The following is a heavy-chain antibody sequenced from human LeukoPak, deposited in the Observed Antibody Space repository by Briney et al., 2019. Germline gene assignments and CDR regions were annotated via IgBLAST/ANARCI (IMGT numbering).Heavy chain of an antibody. V-gene: IGHV3-66*01. Sequence: PGGSLRLSCAASGFTVSSNYMSWVRHAPGKGLEWVSVIYSGGSTDYKDSVKDRFIISRDNSKNTLYLQMNSLGAEDTAVYYCAKEVATMNAFDIWGQGTMVTVSS. D-gene: IGHD5-24*01. CDR3: AKEVATMNAFDI. CDR1: GFTVSSNY. CDR2: IYSGGST. J-gene: IGHJ3*02.